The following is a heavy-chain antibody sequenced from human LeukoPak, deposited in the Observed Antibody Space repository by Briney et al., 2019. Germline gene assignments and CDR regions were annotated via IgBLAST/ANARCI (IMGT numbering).Heavy chain of an antibody. CDR1: GGSISSGDYY. CDR2: IYYSGST. CDR3: ARERGGYSYGSRPFDY. Sequence: SQPLSLTCTGSGGSISSGDYYWSWIRQPPGKGLEWIGYIYYSGSTYYNPSLKSRVTISVDTSNNQSSLKLSSVTAADTAVYYCARERGGYSYGSRPFDYWGQGTLVTVSS. J-gene: IGHJ4*02. D-gene: IGHD5-18*01. V-gene: IGHV4-30-4*01.